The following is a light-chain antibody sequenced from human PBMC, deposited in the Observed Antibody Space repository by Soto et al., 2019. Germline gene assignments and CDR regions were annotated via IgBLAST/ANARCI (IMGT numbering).Light chain of an antibody. Sequence: DIQMTQSPSSLSASVGDRVTITCRASQSISSYVNWYQQKPGKAPKLLIYAASSLQSGVPSRFSGSESGTDFTLTISSLQPEDFATYYCQQSYSTPRTFGQGTKVEIK. CDR3: QQSYSTPRT. J-gene: IGKJ1*01. CDR1: QSISSY. CDR2: AAS. V-gene: IGKV1-39*01.